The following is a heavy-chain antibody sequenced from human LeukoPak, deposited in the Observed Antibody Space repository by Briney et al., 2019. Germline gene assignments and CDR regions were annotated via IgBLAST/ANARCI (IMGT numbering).Heavy chain of an antibody. V-gene: IGHV3-23*01. CDR2: ISGSGGST. D-gene: IGHD2-15*01. CDR1: GFTFSSYA. CDR3: APYCSGGSCYGVDY. Sequence: PGGSLRLSCAASGFTFSSYAMSWVRQAPGEGLEWVSSISGSGGSTYYADSVKGRFTISRDNSKNTLYLQMNSLRAEDTAVYYCAPYCSGGSCYGVDYWGQGTLVTVSS. J-gene: IGHJ4*02.